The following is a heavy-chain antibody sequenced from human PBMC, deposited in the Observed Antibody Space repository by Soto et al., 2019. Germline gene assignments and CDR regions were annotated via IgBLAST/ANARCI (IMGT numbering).Heavy chain of an antibody. CDR2: ISGSGGST. J-gene: IGHJ3*02. Sequence: GWSLRLSCAASGFTFSSYAMSWVRQAPGKGLEWVSAISGSGGSTYYADSVKGRFTISRDNSKNTLYLQMNSLRAEDTAVYYCATRYCSSTSCPLGYAFDIWGQGTMVTVSS. CDR1: GFTFSSYA. V-gene: IGHV3-23*01. CDR3: ATRYCSSTSCPLGYAFDI. D-gene: IGHD2-2*01.